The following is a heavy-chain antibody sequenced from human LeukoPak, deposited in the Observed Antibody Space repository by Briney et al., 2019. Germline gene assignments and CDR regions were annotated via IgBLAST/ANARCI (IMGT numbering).Heavy chain of an antibody. J-gene: IGHJ4*02. CDR1: GFTFISNA. CDR2: VSNDGSDK. V-gene: IGHV3-30-3*01. Sequence: QSGGSLRLSCAASGFTFISNAMHWVRQAPGKGLEWVAVVSNDGSDKYYADSVKGRFTVSRDNSKNTLYLQMNSLRPEDTAVYHCARDYSGNYYKGFDYWGQGTLVTVSS. CDR3: ARDYSGNYYKGFDY. D-gene: IGHD1-26*01.